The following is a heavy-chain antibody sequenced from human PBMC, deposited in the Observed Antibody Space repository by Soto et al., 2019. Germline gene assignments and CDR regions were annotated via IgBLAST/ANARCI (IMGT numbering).Heavy chain of an antibody. CDR1: GGTFSSYT. D-gene: IGHD3-9*01. Sequence: QVQLVQSGAEVKKPGSSVKVSCKASGGTFSSYTIRWVRQAPGQGLEWMGRIIPILGIANYAQKFQGRVTIAEDKSTEKASKERSSLSSEDAAVYYCVCEVLRYFDCCLGLCFFDLWGRGTLFSFSS. J-gene: IGHJ2*01. V-gene: IGHV1-69*02. CDR2: IIPILGIA. CDR3: VCEVLRYFDCCLGLCFFDL.